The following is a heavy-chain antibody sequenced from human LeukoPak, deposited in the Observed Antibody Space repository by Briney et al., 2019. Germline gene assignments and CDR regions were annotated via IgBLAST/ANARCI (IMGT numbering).Heavy chain of an antibody. V-gene: IGHV3-30*03. J-gene: IGHJ6*02. Sequence: GGSLRLSCAASGFTFSSYGMHWVRQAPGKGLEWVALISYDGSNEYYADSVRGRFTISRENSKFTLYMQMNSLRAEDTAVYYCARVRAGYCTSTSCYTGMDVWGQGTTVTVSS. D-gene: IGHD2-2*01. CDR2: ISYDGSNE. CDR3: ARVRAGYCTSTSCYTGMDV. CDR1: GFTFSSYG.